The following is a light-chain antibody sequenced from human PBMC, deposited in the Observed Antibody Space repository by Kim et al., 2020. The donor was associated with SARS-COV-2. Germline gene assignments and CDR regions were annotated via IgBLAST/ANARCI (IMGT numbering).Light chain of an antibody. J-gene: IGLJ2*01. CDR1: SSNIGAGFN. CDR3: QSYDTSLSGFVI. V-gene: IGLV1-40*01. CDR2: DDN. Sequence: QSVLTQPPSMSGAPGQRVTISCTGSSSNIGAGFNVHWYQYLPGRAPKLLIADDNNRPSGVPDRFSASKSATSASLAITGLQAEDEAKYYCQSYDTSLSGFVIFGGGTQLTVL.